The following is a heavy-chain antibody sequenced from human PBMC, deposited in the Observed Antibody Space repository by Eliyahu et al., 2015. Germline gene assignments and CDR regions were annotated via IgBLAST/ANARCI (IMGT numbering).Heavy chain of an antibody. D-gene: IGHD4-17*01. CDR2: IWYNGSNK. J-gene: IGHJ4*02. CDR1: GFTFRNYG. Sequence: QVQLVESGGGVVQPGXSLXLSCAASGFTFRNYGMHWVRQAPGKGLEWVAVIWYNGSNKYYADSVKGRFTISRDNSKNTLYVQMNSLRAEDTAVYYCARDDGDYGFVYWGQGTLVTVSS. V-gene: IGHV3-33*01. CDR3: ARDDGDYGFVY.